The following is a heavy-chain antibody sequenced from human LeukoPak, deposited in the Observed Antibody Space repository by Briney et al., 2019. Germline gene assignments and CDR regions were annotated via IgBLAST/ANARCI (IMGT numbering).Heavy chain of an antibody. CDR1: GFTFSSFA. D-gene: IGHD3-9*01. CDR3: AKGSDILTGYALY. V-gene: IGHV3-23*01. J-gene: IGHJ4*02. Sequence: GGSLRLSCAASGFTFSSFAMSWVRQAPGKGLEWVSSISGSGGSTYYADSVKGRFTISRDNSKNTLYLQMNSLRAEDTAVYYCAKGSDILTGYALYWGQGTLVTVSS. CDR2: ISGSGGST.